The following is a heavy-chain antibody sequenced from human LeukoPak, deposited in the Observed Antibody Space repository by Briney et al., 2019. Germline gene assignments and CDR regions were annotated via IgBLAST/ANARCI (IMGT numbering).Heavy chain of an antibody. J-gene: IGHJ4*02. CDR3: ARDGYISGTGDY. V-gene: IGHV3-66*02. CDR2: IYSGGSA. Sequence: QPGGSLRLSCAASGFTVSSNYMSWVRQAPGKGLEWVSVIYSGGSAYYADSVKGRFTISRDNSKNTLYLQMGSLRAEDMAVYYCARDGYISGTGDYWGQGTLVTVSS. D-gene: IGHD6-19*01. CDR1: GFTVSSNY.